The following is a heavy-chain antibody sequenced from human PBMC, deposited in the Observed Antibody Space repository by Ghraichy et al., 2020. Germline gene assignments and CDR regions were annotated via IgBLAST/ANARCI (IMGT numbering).Heavy chain of an antibody. CDR1: GSPFINTFKTYT. V-gene: IGHV3-30-3*01. CDR3: ARGGWDCSGKSCYAAQGDYYYAMDV. CDR2: ISSDGNIE. Sequence: GGSLRLSCAASGSPFINTFKTYTLHWVRQAPGKGLEWVAAISSDGNIEHYADSVKGRFTISRDNSKNTLHLQMNRLKPEDTAVFYCARGGWDCSGKSCYAAQGDYYYAMDVWGQGTTVTVSS. J-gene: IGHJ6*02. D-gene: IGHD2-15*01.